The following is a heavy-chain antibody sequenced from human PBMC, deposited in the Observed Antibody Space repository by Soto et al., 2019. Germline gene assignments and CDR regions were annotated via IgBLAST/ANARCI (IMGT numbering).Heavy chain of an antibody. Sequence: PSQTLSLTCAISGDSASSNIAAWNWIRQSPSRGLEWLGRTYYRSRWYDDYAVSVRSRIAVNPDTSKNQFSLQLDSVTPEDTAVYYCARELAGTYYFDYWSLGTLVTVSS. CDR2: TYYRSRWYD. CDR1: GDSASSNIAA. J-gene: IGHJ4*02. V-gene: IGHV6-1*01. D-gene: IGHD1-1*01. CDR3: ARELAGTYYFDY.